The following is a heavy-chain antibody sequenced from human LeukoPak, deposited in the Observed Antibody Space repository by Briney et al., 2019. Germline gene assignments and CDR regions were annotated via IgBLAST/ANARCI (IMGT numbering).Heavy chain of an antibody. Sequence: SETLSLTCTVSAGSISSSSNYWGWIRQPPGKDLEWIGTIYSTGSTYYNPSLKSRLTISVDTSKNQFSLKLSSVTAADTAVYYCARGGESGYDTWGQGSLVTVSS. CDR1: AGSISSSSNY. J-gene: IGHJ5*02. V-gene: IGHV4-39*01. CDR3: ARGGESGYDT. D-gene: IGHD5-12*01. CDR2: IYSTGST.